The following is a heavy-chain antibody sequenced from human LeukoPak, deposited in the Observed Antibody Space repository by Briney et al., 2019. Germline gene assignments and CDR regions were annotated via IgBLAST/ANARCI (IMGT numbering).Heavy chain of an antibody. CDR1: GFTFSSYA. D-gene: IGHD3-3*01. V-gene: IGHV3-23*01. CDR3: AKHGTYSDFWSGQYYFDY. CDR2: MRGSGDST. Sequence: GVSLRLSCAASGFTFSSYAMMWVRQAPGKALVWVSGMRGSGDSTNYADSVKGRFTICRDNSRNTLYLQMNSLRAEDTAVYYCAKHGTYSDFWSGQYYFDYWGQGTLVTVSS. J-gene: IGHJ4*02.